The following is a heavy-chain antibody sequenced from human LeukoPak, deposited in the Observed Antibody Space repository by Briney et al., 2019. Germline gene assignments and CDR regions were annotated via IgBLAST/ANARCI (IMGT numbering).Heavy chain of an antibody. V-gene: IGHV4-4*07. CDR3: ARDPSFSSGYFDY. J-gene: IGHJ4*02. CDR1: GGYISSYY. Sequence: SETLSLTCTGSGGYISSYYWSWIRQPAGKGLEWIGRMYTSGSINYNPSLKSRVTMSVDTSKNQFSLKLSSVTAADTAVYYCARDPSFSSGYFDYWGQGTLVTVSS. CDR2: MYTSGSI. D-gene: IGHD3-22*01.